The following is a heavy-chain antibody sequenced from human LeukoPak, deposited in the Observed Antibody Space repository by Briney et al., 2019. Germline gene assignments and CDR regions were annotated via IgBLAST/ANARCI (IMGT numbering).Heavy chain of an antibody. D-gene: IGHD6-13*01. CDR1: GFSFKDHY. CDR3: ARGPRILAAGSYFFDY. V-gene: IGHV3-11*01. J-gene: IGHJ4*02. Sequence: GGSLRLSCAASGFSFKDHYYSWIRQAPGKGLEWVSFINVNGGAMYYADFVKGRFTISRESAQNSVYLEMNSLRDEDTAVYYCARGPRILAAGSYFFDYWGQGSLVTVSS. CDR2: INVNGGAM.